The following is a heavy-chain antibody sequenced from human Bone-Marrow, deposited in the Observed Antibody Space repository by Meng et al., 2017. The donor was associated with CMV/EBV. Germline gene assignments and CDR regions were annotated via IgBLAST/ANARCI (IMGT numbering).Heavy chain of an antibody. CDR2: INPNSGDT. Sequence: ASVKVSCKASGYTFTGYYMHWVRQAPGQGLEWMGWINPNSGDTNYAQKFQGRVTMTRDTSISTAYMELSRLRSDDTAVYYCARDKVVGATSYDAFDSWGQGTMVTVSS. D-gene: IGHD1-26*01. J-gene: IGHJ3*02. V-gene: IGHV1-2*02. CDR1: GYTFTGYY. CDR3: ARDKVVGATSYDAFDS.